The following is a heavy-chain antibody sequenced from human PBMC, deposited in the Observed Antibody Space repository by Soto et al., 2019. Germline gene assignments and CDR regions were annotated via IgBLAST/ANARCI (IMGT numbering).Heavy chain of an antibody. Sequence: KPSETLSLTCAVYGGSFSGYYWSWIRQPPGKGLEWIGEINHSGSTNYNPSLKSRVTISVDTSKNQFSLKLSSVTAADTAVYYCARGYSGYLPWDWGQGTLVTVSS. J-gene: IGHJ4*02. CDR2: INHSGST. CDR1: GGSFSGYY. D-gene: IGHD5-12*01. V-gene: IGHV4-34*01. CDR3: ARGYSGYLPWD.